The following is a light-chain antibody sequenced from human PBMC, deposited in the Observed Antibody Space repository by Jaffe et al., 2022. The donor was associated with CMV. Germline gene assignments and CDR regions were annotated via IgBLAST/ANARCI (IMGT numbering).Light chain of an antibody. CDR2: DAS. J-gene: IGKJ4*01. CDR3: QQRSNWPLT. CDR1: QSVNKY. Sequence: EIVLTQSPATLPLSPGERATLSCRASQSVNKYLAWYQQKPGQAPRLLIYDASNRATAIPARFSGSGSGTDFTLTISSLEPEDFAVYYCQQRSNWPLTFGGGTKVE. V-gene: IGKV3-11*01.